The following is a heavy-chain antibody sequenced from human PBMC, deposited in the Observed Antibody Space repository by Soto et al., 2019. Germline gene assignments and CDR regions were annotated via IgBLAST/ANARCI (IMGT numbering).Heavy chain of an antibody. V-gene: IGHV4-59*01. CDR1: GVSISSYY. CDR2: SHFSGDT. CDR3: ARVWSAYYFDS. J-gene: IGHJ4*02. D-gene: IGHD2-21*01. Sequence: QVQVQESGPGLVKPSETLSLTCTVSGVSISSYYWSWIRQSPGKGLEGIGYSHFSGDTNYKPSLKSRVNMPVNTSKNQFTLRLSSVTAADTAVYYCARVWSAYYFDSWGRGALVTVSS.